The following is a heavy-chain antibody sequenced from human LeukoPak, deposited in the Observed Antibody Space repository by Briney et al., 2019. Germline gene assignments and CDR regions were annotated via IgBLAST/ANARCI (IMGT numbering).Heavy chain of an antibody. V-gene: IGHV1-2*02. D-gene: IGHD4-17*01. Sequence: GASVKVSCKASGYTFTGYYMHWVRQAPGQGLEWMGWINPNSGGTNYAQKFQGRVTMTRDTSISTAYMELSRLRSDDTAVYYCARDYSVSYYYYYYMDVWGKGTTVTVFS. CDR1: GYTFTGYY. CDR3: ARDYSVSYYYYYYMDV. CDR2: INPNSGGT. J-gene: IGHJ6*03.